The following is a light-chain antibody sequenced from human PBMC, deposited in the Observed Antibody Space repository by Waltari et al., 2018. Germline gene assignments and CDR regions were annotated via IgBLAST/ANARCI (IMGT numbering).Light chain of an antibody. CDR2: SSS. V-gene: IGLV1-44*01. CDR3: AAWDDSLNVVV. J-gene: IGLJ2*01. Sequence: QSVLTQPPSASGTPGQRVTISCSGGSSNIGSNSVNWYQQPPGTAPKLLIYSSSQRPSGVPDLFSGSKSGTSASLAISGLQSEDEADYYCAAWDDSLNVVVFGGGTKLSVL. CDR1: SSNIGSNS.